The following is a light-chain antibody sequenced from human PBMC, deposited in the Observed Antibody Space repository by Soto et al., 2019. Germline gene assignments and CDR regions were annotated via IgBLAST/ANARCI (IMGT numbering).Light chain of an antibody. CDR1: QSISGY. J-gene: IGKJ2*01. Sequence: DIQMTQSPSSLSASVGDRVTITCRASQSISGYLSWDYQRPGKAPKLLISAASTLQSGVPSRISGSRSGTDFTLTISSMQPEDSATYYCRRRYTVPYTFGQGNKLEVK. CDR3: RRRYTVPYT. V-gene: IGKV1-39*01. CDR2: AAS.